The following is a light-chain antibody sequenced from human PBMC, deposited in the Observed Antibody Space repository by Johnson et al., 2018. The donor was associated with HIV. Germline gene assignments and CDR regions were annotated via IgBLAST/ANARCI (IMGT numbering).Light chain of an antibody. Sequence: QSVLTQPPSVSAAPGQKVTISCSVSNSNIGRNYASWYQQLPGTAPKLLIYDNNKRPSGIPDRFSASKSGTSATLGITGLTTGDEANYYCGTWDGGLSVYVFGTGTEVTVL. CDR2: DNN. CDR3: GTWDGGLSVYV. V-gene: IGLV1-51*01. CDR1: NSNIGRNY. J-gene: IGLJ1*01.